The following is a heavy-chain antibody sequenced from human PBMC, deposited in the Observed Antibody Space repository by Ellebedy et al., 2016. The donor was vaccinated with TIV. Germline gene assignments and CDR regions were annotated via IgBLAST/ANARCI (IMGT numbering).Heavy chain of an antibody. CDR3: ARLGRINLFAQNPWFDP. CDR1: NGSLSSGGYY. V-gene: IGHV4-39*01. J-gene: IGHJ5*02. Sequence: SETLSLXXSVSNGSLSSGGYYWAWIRQPPGKGLEWIGSVYHSGSTYYNSSLKSRVTISVDSSNNQFSLKLTSVTAADTAVYYCARLGRINLFAQNPWFDPWGQGTLVTVSA. CDR2: VYHSGST. D-gene: IGHD3-3*02.